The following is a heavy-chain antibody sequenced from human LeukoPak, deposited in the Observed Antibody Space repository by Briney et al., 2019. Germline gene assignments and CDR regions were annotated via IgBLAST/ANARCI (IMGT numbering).Heavy chain of an antibody. CDR1: TDSFSSSY. V-gene: IGHV4-59*13. Sequence: PSETLPLTCTVSTDSFSSSYWSWIRQPPGKGLEWIGYIYYSGSINYNPSLKSRVTISVDTSKNQFSLKLSSVTAADTAVYYCASGYSYGPLDYWGQGTLVTVSS. CDR2: IYYSGSI. D-gene: IGHD5-18*01. CDR3: ASGYSYGPLDY. J-gene: IGHJ4*02.